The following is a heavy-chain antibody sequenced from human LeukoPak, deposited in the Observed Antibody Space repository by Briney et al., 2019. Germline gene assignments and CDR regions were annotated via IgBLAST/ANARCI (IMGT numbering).Heavy chain of an antibody. J-gene: IGHJ4*02. CDR2: ISYDGSNK. V-gene: IGHV3-30*18. CDR1: GFTFSSYG. D-gene: IGHD2-8*01. CDR3: AKDDIVLMVYARGSLDY. Sequence: GRSLRLSCAASGFTFSSYGMHWVRQAPGKGLEWVAVISYDGSNKYYADSVKGRFTISRDNSKNTLYLQMNSLRAEDTAVYYCAKDDIVLMVYARGSLDYWGQGTLVTVSS.